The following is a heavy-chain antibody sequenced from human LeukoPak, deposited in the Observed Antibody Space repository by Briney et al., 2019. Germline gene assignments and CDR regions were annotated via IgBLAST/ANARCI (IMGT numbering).Heavy chain of an antibody. CDR3: ARDRGVPCPGFDY. CDR2: ISYGGNT. D-gene: IGHD3-10*01. Sequence: SETLSLTCTVSGCSISTNYWGWIRQPPGKGLEWIATISYGGNTFFNQSLKRRVTRSVDTSRNQFSLSLKSVAAADTAVYYCARDRGVPCPGFDYWGQGTLVAVSS. J-gene: IGHJ4*02. CDR1: GCSISTNY. V-gene: IGHV4-39*07.